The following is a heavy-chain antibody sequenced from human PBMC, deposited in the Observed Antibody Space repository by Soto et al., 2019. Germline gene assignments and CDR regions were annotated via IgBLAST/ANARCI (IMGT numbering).Heavy chain of an antibody. J-gene: IGHJ6*03. V-gene: IGHV3-64*01. CDR2: ISSNGGST. CDR3: ARDSLYYDFWSGYPTQDYYYYMDV. CDR1: GFTFSSYA. Sequence: PGGSLRLSCAASGFTFSSYAMHWVRQAPGKGLEYVSAISSNGGSTYYANSVKGRFTISRDNSKNTLHLQMGSLRAEDMAVYYCARDSLYYDFWSGYPTQDYYYYMDVWGKGTTVTVSS. D-gene: IGHD3-3*01.